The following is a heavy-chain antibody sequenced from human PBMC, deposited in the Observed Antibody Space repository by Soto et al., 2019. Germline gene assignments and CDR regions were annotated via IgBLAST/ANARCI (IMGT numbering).Heavy chain of an antibody. CDR3: AKDSDTVTTGY. D-gene: IGHD4-17*01. V-gene: IGHV4-61*01. J-gene: IGHJ4*02. Sequence: XATLSLPCSVSGGSFRSGNHYWSWIRQPPGKGLEWIGYIFNSGGTKYNPSLKSRVSISADMSKNQFSLNLTSVTAADTAVHYCAKDSDTVTTGYWGQGTLVTVSS. CDR2: IFNSGGT. CDR1: GGSFRSGNHY.